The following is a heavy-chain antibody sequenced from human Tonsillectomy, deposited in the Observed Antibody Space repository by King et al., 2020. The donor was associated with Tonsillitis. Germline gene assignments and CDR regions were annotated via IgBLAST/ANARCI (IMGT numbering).Heavy chain of an antibody. CDR3: AREAGYSRSQSNNYYFDY. V-gene: IGHV3-74*01. CDR2: XNSDGSST. J-gene: IGHJ4*02. D-gene: IGHD6-13*01. Sequence: VQLVESGGGLVQPGGSLRLSCAASGFTFSSYWMHWVRQAPGXGLVWVSRXNSDGSSTSYADSVKGRFTXSRDNAKNTLYLQMNXLRAEDTAVYYCAREAGYSRSQSNNYYFDYXGQGXXXTVSS. CDR1: GFTFSSYW.